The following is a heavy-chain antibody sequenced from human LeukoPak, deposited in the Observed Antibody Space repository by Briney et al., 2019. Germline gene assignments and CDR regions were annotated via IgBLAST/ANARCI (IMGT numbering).Heavy chain of an antibody. CDR1: GFPFTSYW. CDR2: IKQDGSEK. J-gene: IGHJ4*02. V-gene: IGHV3-7*01. CDR3: AKIRSTSQIGYFDY. D-gene: IGHD2-2*01. Sequence: GGSLRLSCAASGFPFTSYWMSWVRQAPGKGLEWVANIKQDGSEKYYVDSVKGRFTISRDDARNSVSLQMNSLRAEDTAVYYCAKIRSTSQIGYFDYWGQGTLVTVSS.